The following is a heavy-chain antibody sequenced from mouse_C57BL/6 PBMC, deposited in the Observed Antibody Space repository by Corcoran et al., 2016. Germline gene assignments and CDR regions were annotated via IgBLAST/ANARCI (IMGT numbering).Heavy chain of an antibody. V-gene: IGHV1-19*01. CDR3: ARDYGNFSDY. Sequence: EVQLQQSGPVLVKPGASVKMSCKASGYTFTDYYMNWVKQSHGKSLEWIGVINPYNGGTSYNQKFKGKATLTVDKSSSTAYMELNSLTSEDSAVYYCARDYGNFSDYWGQGTTLTVSS. CDR2: INPYNGGT. D-gene: IGHD2-1*01. CDR1: GYTFTDYY. J-gene: IGHJ2*01.